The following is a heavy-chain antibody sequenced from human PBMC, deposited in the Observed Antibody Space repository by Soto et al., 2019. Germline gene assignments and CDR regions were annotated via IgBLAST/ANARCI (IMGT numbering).Heavy chain of an antibody. D-gene: IGHD4-17*01. Sequence: EVQLVESGGGLVQPGGSLRLSCAASGFTVSINYMSWVRQAPGRGLEWVSVIYTDGGTYYADSVKGRFTVSRDNSKNTLSLQMNSLRVDDTAVYYCARVIPPYGAKGGFEMWGQGTMVTVSS. CDR3: ARVIPPYGAKGGFEM. V-gene: IGHV3-66*01. CDR1: GFTVSINY. J-gene: IGHJ3*02. CDR2: IYTDGGT.